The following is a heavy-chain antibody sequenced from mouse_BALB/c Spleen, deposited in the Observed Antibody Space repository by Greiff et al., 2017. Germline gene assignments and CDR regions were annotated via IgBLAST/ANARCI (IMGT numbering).Heavy chain of an antibody. CDR2: IWGDGST. CDR3: AGEEYDYAFDY. V-gene: IGHV2-6-7*01. CDR1: GFSLTGYG. J-gene: IGHJ2*01. D-gene: IGHD2-4*01. Sequence: QVQLKESGPGLVAPSQSLSITCTVSGFSLTGYGVNWVRQPPGKGLEWLGMIWGDGSTDYNSALKSRLSIRKDNSKSQVFLKMNSLQTDETAGYYYAGEEYDYAFDYWGQGTTLTVSS.